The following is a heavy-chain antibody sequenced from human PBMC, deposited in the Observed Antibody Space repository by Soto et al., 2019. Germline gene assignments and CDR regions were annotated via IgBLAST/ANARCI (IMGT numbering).Heavy chain of an antibody. Sequence: QVQLVQSGAEVKKPGSSVKVSCKASAGTFISYAISWVRQAPGQGREWMGGIIPIFGTANYAQKFQGRVTIAADESTSTAYMELSSLRSEDTAVYYCARGGDGYTKSLRWYFDYWGQGTLVTVSS. CDR2: IIPIFGTA. V-gene: IGHV1-69*12. CDR1: AGTFISYA. D-gene: IGHD5-12*01. CDR3: ARGGDGYTKSLRWYFDY. J-gene: IGHJ4*02.